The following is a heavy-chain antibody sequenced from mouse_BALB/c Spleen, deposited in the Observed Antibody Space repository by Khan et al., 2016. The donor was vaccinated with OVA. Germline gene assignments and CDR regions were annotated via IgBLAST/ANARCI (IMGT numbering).Heavy chain of an antibody. CDR1: GYTFTDYY. CDR2: ISPGSGDT. CDR3: ARRNYFGYTFAY. J-gene: IGHJ3*01. V-gene: IGHV1-77*01. Sequence: QVQPKQSGAELARPGASVKLSCKASGYTFTDYYINWVKQRTGQGLEWIGEISPGSGDTYYNERFKGKATLTADKSSSTAYMQLSSLTSEASAFYFCARRNYFGYTFAYWGQGTLVTVAA. D-gene: IGHD1-2*01.